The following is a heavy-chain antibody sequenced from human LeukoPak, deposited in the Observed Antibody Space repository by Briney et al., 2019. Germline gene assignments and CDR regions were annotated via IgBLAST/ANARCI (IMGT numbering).Heavy chain of an antibody. CDR3: AKDHYWSIDY. CDR1: GFDFSSNW. J-gene: IGHJ4*02. CDR2: IKGDGIST. D-gene: IGHD3-3*01. V-gene: IGHV3-74*01. Sequence: GGSLRLSCAASGFDFSSNWMHWVRHAPGQGLGWGSRIKGDGISTNYADSVKGRFTISRDIAKNTLYLQMNSLRAGDTGVYYCAKDHYWSIDYWGRGTLVTVSS.